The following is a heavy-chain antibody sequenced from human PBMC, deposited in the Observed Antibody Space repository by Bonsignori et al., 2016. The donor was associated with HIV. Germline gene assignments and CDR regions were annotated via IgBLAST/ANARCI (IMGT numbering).Heavy chain of an antibody. CDR1: GGSFSGYY. CDR3: ARGGRWLQVTPRRIFDY. V-gene: IGHV4-34*01. D-gene: IGHD5-24*01. CDR2: INHSGST. Sequence: SETLSLTCAVYGGSFSGYYWSWIRQPPGKGLEWIGEINHSGSTNYNPSLKSRVTISVDTSKNQFSLKLSSVTAADTAVYYCARGGRWLQVTPRRIFDYWGQGTLVTVSS. J-gene: IGHJ4*02.